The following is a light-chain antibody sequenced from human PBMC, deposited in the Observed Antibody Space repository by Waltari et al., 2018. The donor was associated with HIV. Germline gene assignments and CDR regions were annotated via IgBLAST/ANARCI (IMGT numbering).Light chain of an antibody. J-gene: IGKJ1*01. V-gene: IGKV2-28*01. Sequence: DIVTSQFPLSLPVTPGEPASMSCNSSQSLLHSNGYNFLDWYFQRPGQSPQLLIYMASYRASGVPDRISGSGSGTNFTLRIGRVATEDVGVYYCLQARQTPWTFGQGTKVEI. CDR2: MAS. CDR1: QSLLHSNGYNF. CDR3: LQARQTPWT.